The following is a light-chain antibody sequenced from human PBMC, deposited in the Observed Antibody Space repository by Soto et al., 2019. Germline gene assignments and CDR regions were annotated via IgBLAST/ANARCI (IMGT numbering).Light chain of an antibody. CDR2: DAS. V-gene: IGKV3-11*01. J-gene: IGKJ1*01. Sequence: EIVLTQSPATLCLSPGERATLSCRASQSVSNYLAWYQQKPGQATRLLIYDASNRSTGIPARFSGSGSGTDFTFTISSLDPEDVVVYSCKQRSNCPPTFGQGTKEEI. CDR3: KQRSNCPPT. CDR1: QSVSNY.